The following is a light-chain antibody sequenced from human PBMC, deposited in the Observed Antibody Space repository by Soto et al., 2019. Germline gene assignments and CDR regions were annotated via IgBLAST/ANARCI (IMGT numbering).Light chain of an antibody. CDR1: QSVSSY. V-gene: IGKV3-11*01. CDR3: HQRSSWPPVT. CDR2: DAS. Sequence: IVLTQSPGTLSLSPGERATLSCRASQSVSSYLAWYQQKPGQAPRLLIYDASTRATGIPARFSGSGSGTDFTLTISSLQPEDIAVYYCHQRSSWPPVTFGQGTRLEIK. J-gene: IGKJ5*01.